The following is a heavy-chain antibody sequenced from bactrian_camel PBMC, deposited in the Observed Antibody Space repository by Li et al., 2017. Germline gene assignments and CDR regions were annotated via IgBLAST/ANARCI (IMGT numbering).Heavy chain of an antibody. V-gene: IGHV3S1*01. CDR2: IYTGRNVT. J-gene: IGHJ4*01. Sequence: QVQLVESGGGLAQPGGSLRLSCAASGYTDSTNCVAWFRQVPGKEREWVTSIYTGRNVTYYAAVVKGRFTISQDNAKNTVYTVYLQMNSLKPEDTAMYYCAAAESRTLFGCSAMEDSTITYWGQGTQVTVS. D-gene: IGHD3*01. CDR3: AAAESRTLFGCSAMEDSTITY. CDR1: GYTDSTNC.